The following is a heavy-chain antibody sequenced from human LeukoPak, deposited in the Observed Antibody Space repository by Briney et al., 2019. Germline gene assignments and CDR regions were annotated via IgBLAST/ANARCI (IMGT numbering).Heavy chain of an antibody. CDR1: GYTFTNYG. CDR2: IGPYNGNT. J-gene: IGHJ4*02. Sequence: ASVKVSCRASGYTFTNYGINWVRQAPGEGLEWMGWIGPYNGNTSYAQNLQGRVTMTTDTSTSTVHMELRSLRSDDTAVFYCTRGRAGDYWGQGTLVTVSS. CDR3: TRGRAGDY. D-gene: IGHD6-25*01. V-gene: IGHV1-18*01.